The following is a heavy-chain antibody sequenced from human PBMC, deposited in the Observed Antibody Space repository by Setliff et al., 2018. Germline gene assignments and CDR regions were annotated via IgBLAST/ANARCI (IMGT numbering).Heavy chain of an antibody. CDR2: ISVYNGKT. CDR1: GYTFTSYG. D-gene: IGHD2-21*01. Sequence: ASVKVSCKASGYTFTSYGFSWVRQAPGQGLEWMGWISVYNGKTKYAQEFQGRVTMTTDTSTRTAYMEVTSLRSDDTAVYYCATEKFPGDWGDYWGQGTLVTVSS. J-gene: IGHJ4*02. V-gene: IGHV1-18*01. CDR3: ATEKFPGDWGDY.